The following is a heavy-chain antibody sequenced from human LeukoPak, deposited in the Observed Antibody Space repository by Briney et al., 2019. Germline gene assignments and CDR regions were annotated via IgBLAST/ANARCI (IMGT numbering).Heavy chain of an antibody. CDR1: GFTFSSYS. CDR2: ISSSSSYI. Sequence: NPGGSLRLSCAASGFTFSSYSMNWVRQAPGKGLEWVSSISSSSSYIYYADSVKGRFTISRDNAKNSLYLQMNSPRAEDTAVYYCAREVRRDYVWGSYRYTPFSTEYWGQGTLVTVSS. CDR3: AREVRRDYVWGSYRYTPFSTEY. J-gene: IGHJ4*02. V-gene: IGHV3-21*01. D-gene: IGHD3-16*02.